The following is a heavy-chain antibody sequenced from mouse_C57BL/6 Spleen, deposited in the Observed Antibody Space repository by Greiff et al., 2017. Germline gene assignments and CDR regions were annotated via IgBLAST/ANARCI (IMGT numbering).Heavy chain of an antibody. CDR3: ARGEYYYGAMDY. CDR2: VDPSDSYT. D-gene: IGHD1-1*01. J-gene: IGHJ4*01. CDR1: GYTFTSYW. V-gene: IGHV1-69*01. Sequence: QVQLQQPGAELVMPGASVKLSCKASGYTFTSYWMHWVKQRPGQGLEWIGEVDPSDSYTNYNQKFKGKSTLTVDKSSSTAYMQLSSLTSEDSAVYYCARGEYYYGAMDYWGQGTSVTVSS.